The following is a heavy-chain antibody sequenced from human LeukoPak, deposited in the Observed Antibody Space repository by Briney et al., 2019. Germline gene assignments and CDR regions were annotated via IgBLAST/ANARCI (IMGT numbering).Heavy chain of an antibody. J-gene: IGHJ4*02. Sequence: ASVKVSCKASGGTFSSYAISWVRQAPGQVLEWMGGIIPIFGTANYAQKFQGRVTITADESTSTAYMELSSLRSEDTAVYYCARAPSYGDTEFDYWGQGTLVTVSS. CDR2: IIPIFGTA. V-gene: IGHV1-69*01. CDR3: ARAPSYGDTEFDY. D-gene: IGHD4-17*01. CDR1: GGTFSSYA.